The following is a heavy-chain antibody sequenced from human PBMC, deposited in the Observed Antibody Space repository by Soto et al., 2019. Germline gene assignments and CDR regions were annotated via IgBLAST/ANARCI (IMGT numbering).Heavy chain of an antibody. V-gene: IGHV1-69*06. Sequence: QVQLVQSGAEVKKPGSSVKVSCKASGGTFSSYAISWVRQAPGQGLEWMGGIIPIFGTANYAQKFQGRVTITADKSTSTAYMELSSLRSEDTAVYYCARDYIVVVPAAIRPYYGMDVWGQGTTVTVSS. D-gene: IGHD2-2*02. CDR2: IIPIFGTA. CDR1: GGTFSSYA. J-gene: IGHJ6*02. CDR3: ARDYIVVVPAAIRPYYGMDV.